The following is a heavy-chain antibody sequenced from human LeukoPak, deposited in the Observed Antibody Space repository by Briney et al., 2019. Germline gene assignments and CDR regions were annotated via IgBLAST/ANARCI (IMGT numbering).Heavy chain of an antibody. CDR3: AGFFYDNSGDAFDL. D-gene: IGHD3-22*01. Sequence: ASVKVSCKASGGSFTFTSHAISWVRQAPGQGLEWMGGLIPIYGSANYAQKFQGRVTTTSDESTRTVYMELSSLRPEDSAVYYCAGFFYDNSGDAFDLWGQGTMVTVSS. CDR2: LIPIYGSA. V-gene: IGHV1-69*13. CDR1: GGSFTFTSHA. J-gene: IGHJ3*01.